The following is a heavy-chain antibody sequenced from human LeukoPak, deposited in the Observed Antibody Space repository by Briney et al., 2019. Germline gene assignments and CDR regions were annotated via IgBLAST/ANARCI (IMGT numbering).Heavy chain of an antibody. V-gene: IGHV3-30-3*01. CDR1: GFTFSSYA. Sequence: QPGRSLRLSCAASGFTFSSYAMHWVRQAPGKGLEWVAVISYDGSNKYYADSVKGRFTISRDNSKNTLYLQINSLRAEDTAVYYCARVGNSGSLYWGQGTLVTVSS. D-gene: IGHD1-26*01. CDR3: ARVGNSGSLY. CDR2: ISYDGSNK. J-gene: IGHJ4*02.